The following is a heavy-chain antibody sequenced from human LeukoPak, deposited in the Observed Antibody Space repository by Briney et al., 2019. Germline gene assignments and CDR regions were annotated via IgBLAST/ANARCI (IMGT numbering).Heavy chain of an antibody. V-gene: IGHV1-2*02. CDR1: GYTFTGYY. J-gene: IGHJ4*02. CDR3: ARSSGWRSYVDY. CDR2: INPNSGGT. Sequence: VASVKVSCKASGYTFTGYYMHWVRQAPGQGLEWMGWINPNSGGTNFAQTFQGRVTMTRDTSISTAYMELSRLIFDDTAVYFCARSSGWRSYVDYWGQGTLVTVSS. D-gene: IGHD6-19*01.